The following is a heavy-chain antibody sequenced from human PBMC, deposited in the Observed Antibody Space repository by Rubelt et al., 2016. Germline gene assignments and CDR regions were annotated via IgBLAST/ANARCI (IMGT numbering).Heavy chain of an antibody. D-gene: IGHD1-26*01. CDR2: IYPGDSGT. CDR1: GYSFTSYW. V-gene: IGHV5-51*01. J-gene: IGHJ6*03. CDR3: ARHSGSYYYDYMDV. Sequence: EVQLVQSGAEVKKPGESLKISCKGSGYSFTSYWIGWVRQMPGKGLEWMGIIYPGDSGTSDSPSFQGQGTISADKAIRTAYRQWSSLKASDTAMYYCARHSGSYYYDYMDVWGKGTTVTVSS.